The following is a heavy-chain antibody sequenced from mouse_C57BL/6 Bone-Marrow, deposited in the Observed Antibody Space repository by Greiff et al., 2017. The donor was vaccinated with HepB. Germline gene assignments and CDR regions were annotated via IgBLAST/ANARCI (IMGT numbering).Heavy chain of an antibody. CDR3: TRGGDYAFAY. D-gene: IGHD1-1*01. CDR2: ISSGGDYI. J-gene: IGHJ3*01. V-gene: IGHV5-9-1*02. Sequence: EVKLMESGEGLVKPGGSLKLSCAASGFTFSSYAMSWVRQTPEKRLEWVAYISSGGDYIYYADTVKGRFTISRDNARNTLYLQMSSLKSEDTAMYYCTRGGDYAFAYWGQGTLVTVSA. CDR1: GFTFSSYA.